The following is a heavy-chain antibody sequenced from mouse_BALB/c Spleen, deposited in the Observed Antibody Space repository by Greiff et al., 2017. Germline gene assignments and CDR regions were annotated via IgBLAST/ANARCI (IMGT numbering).Heavy chain of an antibody. J-gene: IGHJ4*01. V-gene: IGHV1-18*01. CDR2: INPNNGGT. D-gene: IGHD2-14*01. CDR3: ATEGYYRYDGAMDY. CDR1: GYTFTDYN. Sequence: EVQGVESGPELVKPGASVKIPCKASGYTFTDYNMDWVKQSHGKSLEWIGDINPNNGGTIYNQKFKGKATLTVDKSSSTAYMELRSLTSEDTAVYYCATEGYYRYDGAMDYWGQGTSVTVSS.